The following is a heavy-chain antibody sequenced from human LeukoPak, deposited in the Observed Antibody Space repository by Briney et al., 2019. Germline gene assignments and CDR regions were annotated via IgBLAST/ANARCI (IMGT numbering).Heavy chain of an antibody. CDR2: IYGSGNT. CDR1: GGSISSWF. D-gene: IGHD6-19*01. J-gene: IGHJ4*02. CDR3: ARETSLAGFASGLGFNY. V-gene: IGHV4-59*01. Sequence: SETLSLTCTVSGGSISSWFWSWIRQPPGKGLEWIGYIYGSGNTNYNPSLKSRVTMSIDTSKNQFSLKLTSVTAADTATYYCARETSLAGFASGLGFNYWGQGILVAVSS.